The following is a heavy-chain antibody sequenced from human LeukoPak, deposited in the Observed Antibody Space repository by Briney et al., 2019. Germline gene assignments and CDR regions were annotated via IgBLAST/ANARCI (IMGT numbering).Heavy chain of an antibody. CDR2: IRSKPYGGTT. D-gene: IGHD3-3*01. J-gene: IGHJ4*02. V-gene: IGHV3-49*04. CDR3: ARESLERPRIVNYFDY. CDR1: GFTFGDYA. Sequence: GGSLRLSCTASGFTFGDYAMSWVRQAPGKGLEWVGFIRSKPYGGTTEYAASVKGRFTISRDDSKSIAYLQMNSLKTEDTAVYYCARESLERPRIVNYFDYWGQGTLVTVSS.